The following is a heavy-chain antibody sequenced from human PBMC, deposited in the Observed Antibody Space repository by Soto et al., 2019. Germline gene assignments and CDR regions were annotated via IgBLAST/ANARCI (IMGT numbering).Heavy chain of an antibody. V-gene: IGHV3-48*03. CDR2: ISDTGTT. D-gene: IGHD6-19*01. J-gene: IGHJ4*01. CDR1: GFTFSSSE. Sequence: PGGSLRLSCVASGFTFSSSEMNWVRQVPGKGLEWVSYISDTGTTYYGDSVKGRFTISRDNAKNSVFLQMNSLRAEDVAVYYCVRGYSSGSHLGYWGQGSLVTVSS. CDR3: VRGYSSGSHLGY.